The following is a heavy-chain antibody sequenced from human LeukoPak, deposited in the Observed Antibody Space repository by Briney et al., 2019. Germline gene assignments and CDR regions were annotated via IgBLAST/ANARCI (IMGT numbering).Heavy chain of an antibody. V-gene: IGHV4/OR15-8*02. Sequence: SETLSLTCTVSLDSTTSNFWSWVRQPLGKGLEWIGEIHRSGNPNYNPSLQSRVTISIGRSRNQIALELSSVTAADTAVYYCAREILGGFNPGAYWGQGTLVTVSS. CDR2: IHRSGNP. J-gene: IGHJ4*02. CDR3: AREILGGFNPGAY. CDR1: LDSTTSNF. D-gene: IGHD1-14*01.